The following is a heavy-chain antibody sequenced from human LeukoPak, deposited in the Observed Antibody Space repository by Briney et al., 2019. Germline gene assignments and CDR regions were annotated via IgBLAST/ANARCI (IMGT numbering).Heavy chain of an antibody. Sequence: PGGSLRLSCAASGFTVNSNDMTWVRQAPGKGLEWVSLIYSGGDTYYADSVKGRFTISRDNSKNTLYLQMNSLRAEDTAVYYCARDGGTWIQSYPHFDYWGQGTLVTVSS. CDR3: ARDGGTWIQSYPHFDY. D-gene: IGHD5-18*01. CDR2: IYSGGDT. V-gene: IGHV3-53*01. J-gene: IGHJ4*02. CDR1: GFTVNSND.